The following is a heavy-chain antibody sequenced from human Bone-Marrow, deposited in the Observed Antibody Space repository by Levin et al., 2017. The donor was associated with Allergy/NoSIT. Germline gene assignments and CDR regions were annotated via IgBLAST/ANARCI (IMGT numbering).Heavy chain of an antibody. CDR3: TRGVYRSGGREDYSGMAV. V-gene: IGHV3-49*03. J-gene: IGHJ6*02. D-gene: IGHD6-25*01. CDR1: GFSFGDYV. Sequence: GGSLRLSCAASGFSFGDYVMSWFRQGPGKGLEWVGFIRSKTYGETTDYASSVQGRFSISRDDSKSIAYLHMNSLKAEDTAGDYCTRGVYRSGGREDYSGMAVWGQGTTVTVSS. CDR2: IRSKTYGETT.